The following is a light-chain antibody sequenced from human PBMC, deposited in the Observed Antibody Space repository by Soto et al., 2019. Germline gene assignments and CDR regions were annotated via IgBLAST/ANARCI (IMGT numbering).Light chain of an antibody. J-gene: IGLJ2*01. CDR3: SSFTTTHTLL. CDR1: SSDVGGYNY. Sequence: QSALTQPASVSGSLGQSITISCSGASSDVGGYNYVSWYQQHPGTAPKLIMFEVTNRPSGVSYRFSGSKSGNTASLTISGLQAEDEADYYCSSFTTTHTLLFGGGTQLTVL. CDR2: EVT. V-gene: IGLV2-14*01.